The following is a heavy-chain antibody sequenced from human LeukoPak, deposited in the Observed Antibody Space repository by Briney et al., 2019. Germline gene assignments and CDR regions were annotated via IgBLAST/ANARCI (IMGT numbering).Heavy chain of an antibody. CDR1: GGSISSLY. Sequence: KPSETLSLTCTISGGSISSLYWSWLRQPPGKGLEWIGSIYYSGGTNYNPSLKSRVTIFLDTSKIQFSLKLNSVTAADTAVYYCARWQYTISSGWFDPWGQGTLVTVSS. V-gene: IGHV4-59*08. J-gene: IGHJ5*02. CDR3: ARWQYTISSGWFDP. CDR2: IYYSGGT. D-gene: IGHD6-6*01.